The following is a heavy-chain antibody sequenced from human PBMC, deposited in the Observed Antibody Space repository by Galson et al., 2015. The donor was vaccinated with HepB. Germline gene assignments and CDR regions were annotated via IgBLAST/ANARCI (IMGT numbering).Heavy chain of an antibody. CDR1: GYTFTSYD. D-gene: IGHD3-3*01. Sequence: SVKVSCKASGYTFTSYDINWVRQATGQGLEWMGWINPNSGNTGYAQKFQGRVTMTRNTSISTAYMELSSLRSEDTAVYYCARSPHYDFWSGYWGKDNWFDPWGQGTLVTVSS. J-gene: IGHJ5*02. CDR2: INPNSGNT. V-gene: IGHV1-8*01. CDR3: ARSPHYDFWSGYWGKDNWFDP.